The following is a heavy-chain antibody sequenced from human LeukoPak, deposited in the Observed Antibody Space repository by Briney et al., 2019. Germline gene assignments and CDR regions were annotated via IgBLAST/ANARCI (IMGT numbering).Heavy chain of an antibody. V-gene: IGHV4-39*07. CDR2: IYYSGST. J-gene: IGHJ4*02. CDR3: ARVGRDGYNWSQYYFDY. CDR1: GGSVNSRGYY. D-gene: IGHD5-24*01. Sequence: SETLSLTCTVSGGSVNSRGYYWGWIRQPPGRGLEWIGNIYYSGSTYYNPSLKSPVTISVDTSKSQFSLRLSSVTAADTAIYYCARVGRDGYNWSQYYFDYWGQGTLVTVSS.